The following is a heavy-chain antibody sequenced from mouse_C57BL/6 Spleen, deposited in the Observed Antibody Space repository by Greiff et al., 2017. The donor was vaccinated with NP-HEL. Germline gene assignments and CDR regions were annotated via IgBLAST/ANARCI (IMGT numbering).Heavy chain of an antibody. Sequence: VQLQQSGAELVMPGASVKLSCKASGYTFTSYWMHWVKQRPGQGLEWIGEIDPSDSYTNYNQKFKGKSTLTVDKSSSTAYMHLSSLTSEDSEVYYCARKTVYGNYHDYAMDYGGQGTSVTVSS. CDR2: IDPSDSYT. CDR3: ARKTVYGNYHDYAMDY. D-gene: IGHD2-1*01. V-gene: IGHV1-69*01. J-gene: IGHJ4*01. CDR1: GYTFTSYW.